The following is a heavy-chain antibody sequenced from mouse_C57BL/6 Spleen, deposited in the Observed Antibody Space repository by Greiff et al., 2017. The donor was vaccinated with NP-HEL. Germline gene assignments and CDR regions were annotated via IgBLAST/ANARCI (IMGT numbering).Heavy chain of an antibody. D-gene: IGHD2-1*01. Sequence: VQLQQSGPELVKPGASVKISCKASGYTFTDYYMNWVKQSHGKSLEWIGDINPNNGGTSYNQKFKGKATLTVDKSSSTAYMELRSLTSEDSAVYYCARGYYGNFAWFAYWGQGTLVTVSA. V-gene: IGHV1-26*01. CDR3: ARGYYGNFAWFAY. CDR2: INPNNGGT. CDR1: GYTFTDYY. J-gene: IGHJ3*01.